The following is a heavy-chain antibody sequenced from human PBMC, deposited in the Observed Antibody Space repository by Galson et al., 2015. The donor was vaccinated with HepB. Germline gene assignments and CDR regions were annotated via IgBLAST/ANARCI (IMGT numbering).Heavy chain of an antibody. J-gene: IGHJ4*02. CDR3: AKEMAEVGKPFFDY. CDR1: GFTFSDYF. CDR2: VRDNGGT. Sequence: SLRLSCAASGFTFSDYFMTWIRQAPGKGPEWVSGVRDNGGTFYADSVKGRFTISRDNSKNTVYLQMNSLRAEDTAIYYCAKEMAEVGKPFFDYWGQGTLVIVSS. D-gene: IGHD5-24*01. V-gene: IGHV3-23*01.